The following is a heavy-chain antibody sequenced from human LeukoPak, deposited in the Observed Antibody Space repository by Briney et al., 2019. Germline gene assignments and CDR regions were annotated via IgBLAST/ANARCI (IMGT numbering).Heavy chain of an antibody. CDR3: ARDPSYSSSSYYYYYGMDV. V-gene: IGHV4-61*01. Sequence: SETLSLTCTVSGGSISSSYYYWGWIRQPPGTGLEWIGYIYHSGSTNYNPSLKSRVTISVDTSKNQFSLKVSSVTAADTAVYHCARDPSYSSSSYYYYYGMDVWGQGTTVTVSS. CDR1: GGSISSSYYY. J-gene: IGHJ6*02. CDR2: IYHSGST. D-gene: IGHD6-13*01.